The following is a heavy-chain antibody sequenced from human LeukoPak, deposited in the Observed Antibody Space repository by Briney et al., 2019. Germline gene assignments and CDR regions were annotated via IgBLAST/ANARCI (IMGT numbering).Heavy chain of an antibody. Sequence: KVGESLKISCKGSGYRFTNYWIGWVRQMPGKGLEWMGIISPGDSDTRYSPSFQGQVTISADKSISTAYLQWSSLKASDTAMYYCARSSTVLPRSDTDVWGKGTTVTVSS. V-gene: IGHV5-51*01. D-gene: IGHD4-11*01. CDR3: ARSSTVLPRSDTDV. CDR1: GYRFTNYW. CDR2: ISPGDSDT. J-gene: IGHJ6*04.